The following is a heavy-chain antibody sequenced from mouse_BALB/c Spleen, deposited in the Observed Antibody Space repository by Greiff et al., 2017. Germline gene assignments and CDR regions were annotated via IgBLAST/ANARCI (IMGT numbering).Heavy chain of an antibody. CDR1: GFSLTDYG. CDR3: AKQGIYYGIYGGFAY. D-gene: IGHD2-1*01. Sequence: QVQLQQSGPGLVAPSQSLSITCTVSGFSLTDYGVSWIRQPPGKGLEWLGVIWGGGSTYYNSALKSRLSISKDNSKSQVFLKMNSLQTDDTAMYYCAKQGIYYGIYGGFAYWGQGTLVTVSA. V-gene: IGHV2-6-5*01. CDR2: IWGGGST. J-gene: IGHJ3*01.